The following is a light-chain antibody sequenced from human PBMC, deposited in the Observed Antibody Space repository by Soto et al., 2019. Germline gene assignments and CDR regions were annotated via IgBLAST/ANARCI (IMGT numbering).Light chain of an antibody. J-gene: IGLJ2*01. V-gene: IGLV2-14*01. CDR1: SSDVGGYNY. CDR3: CSYTSTGALVV. CDR2: DVT. Sequence: QSALTQPASVSGSPGQLITISYTGTSSDVGGYNYVSWYQQHSGKAPKLMIYDVTSRPSGVSNRFSGSKSGNTASLTISGLQAEDEADYYCCSYTSTGALVVFGGGTKLTVL.